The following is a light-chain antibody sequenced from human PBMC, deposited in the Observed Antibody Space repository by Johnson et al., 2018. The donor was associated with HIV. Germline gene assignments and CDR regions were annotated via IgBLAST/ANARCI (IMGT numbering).Light chain of an antibody. CDR3: GTWDSSLSAGI. CDR2: ESN. CDR1: SSNIGNNY. J-gene: IGLJ1*01. V-gene: IGLV1-51*02. Sequence: QPVLTQPPSVSAAPGQKVTISCSGSSSNIGNNYVSWYQQLPGTAPKLLIYESNQRPSGIPDRFSGSKSGTSATLGITGLQTGDEADYYCGTWDSSLSAGIFGTGTKVTVL.